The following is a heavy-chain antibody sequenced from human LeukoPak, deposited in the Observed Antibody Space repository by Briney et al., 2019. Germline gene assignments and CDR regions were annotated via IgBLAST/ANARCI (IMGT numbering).Heavy chain of an antibody. D-gene: IGHD5-18*01. V-gene: IGHV1-46*01. CDR2: INPSGGSS. CDR3: AREYDTAMDKYYFDY. J-gene: IGHJ4*02. Sequence: ASVKVSCKASGYTFTSYYMHWVRQAPGQGLEWMGIINPSGGSSSYAQKFQGRVTMTRDTSTSTVYMELSSLRSGDTAVYYCAREYDTAMDKYYFDYWGQGTLVTVSS. CDR1: GYTFTSYY.